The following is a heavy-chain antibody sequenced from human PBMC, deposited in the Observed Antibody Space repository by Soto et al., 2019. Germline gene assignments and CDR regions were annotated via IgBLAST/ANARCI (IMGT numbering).Heavy chain of an antibody. CDR2: ISSNSLYI. V-gene: IGHV3-21*01. J-gene: IGHJ4*02. CDR1: GFTFTSYS. CDR3: ARESGGSGGSCYARLDS. D-gene: IGHD2-15*01. Sequence: EVQLVESGGGLVKPGGSLRLSCAASGFTFTSYSMNWVRQAPRRGLEWVSSISSNSLYIYYAESVKGRFTISRDNAKKSLFLQRTSLRAEDTAVYYCARESGGSGGSCYARLDSWGQGTRVTVS.